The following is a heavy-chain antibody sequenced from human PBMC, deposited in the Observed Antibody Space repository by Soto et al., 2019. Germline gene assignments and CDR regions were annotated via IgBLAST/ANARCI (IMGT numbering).Heavy chain of an antibody. CDR1: GGSISSYY. V-gene: IGHV4-4*07. J-gene: IGHJ5*02. CDR3: AWGLLTGWYHP. CDR2: IYTSGGA. D-gene: IGHD3-16*01. Sequence: SETLSLTCTVSGGSISSYYWSWIRQPAGKGLEWIGRIYTSGGANYTPSRKSRVTMSVDTSKNQFSLKLSSVTAADTAVYYCAWGLLTGWYHPWGKGTLVTVS.